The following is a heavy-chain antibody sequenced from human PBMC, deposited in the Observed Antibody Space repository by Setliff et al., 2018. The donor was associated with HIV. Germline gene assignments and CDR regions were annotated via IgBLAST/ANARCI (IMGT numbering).Heavy chain of an antibody. CDR2: ISYDGSNK. J-gene: IGHJ6*02. Sequence: GGSLRLSCAASGFTFSSYAMHWVRQAPGKGLEWVAVISYDGSNKYYADSVKGRFTISRDNSGNTLSLQMNRLRAEDTATYYCAKDYASIMIGFYGVDGWGQGTTVTVSS. V-gene: IGHV3-30*07. CDR3: AKDYASIMIGFYGVDG. D-gene: IGHD3-16*01. CDR1: GFTFSSYA.